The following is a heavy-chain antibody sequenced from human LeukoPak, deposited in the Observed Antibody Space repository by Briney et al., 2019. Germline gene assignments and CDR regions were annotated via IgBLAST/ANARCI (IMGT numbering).Heavy chain of an antibody. V-gene: IGHV1-2*02. J-gene: IGHJ5*02. D-gene: IGHD2-15*01. CDR3: AREGYCSGGTCYSTMNWFDP. Sequence: GASVKVSCKASGYTFTAYYMHWVRQAPGQGLEWMGWINPNSGGTNYAQKFQGRVTMTRDTSISTAYMELRSLRSDDTAVYYCAREGYCSGGTCYSTMNWFDPWGQGTLVTVSS. CDR1: GYTFTAYY. CDR2: INPNSGGT.